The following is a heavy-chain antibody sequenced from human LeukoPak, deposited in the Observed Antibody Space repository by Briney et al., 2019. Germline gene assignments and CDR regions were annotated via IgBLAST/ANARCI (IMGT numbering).Heavy chain of an antibody. CDR3: ARYRGDGYPY. V-gene: IGHV4-39*01. CDR2: IYYSGST. Sequence: SETLSLTCTVSGGSISSSSYYWGWIRQPPGKGLEWIGGIYYSGSTYYNPSLKSRVTISVDTSKNQFSLKLSSVTAADTAVYYCARYRGDGYPYWGQGTLVTVSS. J-gene: IGHJ4*02. D-gene: IGHD5-24*01. CDR1: GGSISSSSYY.